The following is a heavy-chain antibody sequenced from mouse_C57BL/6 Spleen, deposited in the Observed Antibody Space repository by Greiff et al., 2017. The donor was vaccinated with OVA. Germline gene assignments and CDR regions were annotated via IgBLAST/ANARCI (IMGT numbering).Heavy chain of an antibody. V-gene: IGHV1-72*01. CDR3: ARESYYGSSYGYFDV. D-gene: IGHD1-1*01. Sequence: VQLQQSGAELVKPGASVKLSCKASGYTFTSYWMHWVKQRPGRGLEWIGRIDPNSGGTKYNEKFKSKATLTVVKPSSTSYMQLSSLTSEDSAVYYCARESYYGSSYGYFDVWGTGTTVTVSS. CDR1: GYTFTSYW. CDR2: IDPNSGGT. J-gene: IGHJ1*03.